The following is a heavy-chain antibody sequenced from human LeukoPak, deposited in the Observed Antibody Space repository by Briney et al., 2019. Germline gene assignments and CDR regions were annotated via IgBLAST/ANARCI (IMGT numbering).Heavy chain of an antibody. CDR1: GFTFSSYG. CDR3: AKGIGYCSGGSCYDY. J-gene: IGHJ4*02. CDR2: IRYDGSNK. V-gene: IGHV3-30*02. Sequence: GGSLRPSCAASGFTFSSYGMHWVRQAPGKGLEWVAFIRYDGSNKYYADSVKGRFTISRDNSKNTLYLQMNSLRAEDTAVYYCAKGIGYCSGGSCYDYWGQGTLVTVSS. D-gene: IGHD2-15*01.